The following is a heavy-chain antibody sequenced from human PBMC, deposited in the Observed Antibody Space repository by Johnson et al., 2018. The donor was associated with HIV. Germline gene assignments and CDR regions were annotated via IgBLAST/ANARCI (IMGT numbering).Heavy chain of an antibody. CDR2: LSYDGSNK. V-gene: IGHV3-30*18. Sequence: QVQLMESGGGVVRPGGSLRLSCAASGFTFDDYGMSWVRQAPGKGLEWVAVLSYDGSNKYYADSVKGRFTISRDNSKNTLYLQMNSLRAEDTAVYYCAKVLNEKSYIDLFHVWGQGTVVTVSS. CDR1: GFTFDDYG. CDR3: AKVLNEKSYIDLFHV. J-gene: IGHJ3*01. D-gene: IGHD2-8*01.